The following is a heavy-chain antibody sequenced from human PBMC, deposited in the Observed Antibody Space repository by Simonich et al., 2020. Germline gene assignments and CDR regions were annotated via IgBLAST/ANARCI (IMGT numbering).Heavy chain of an antibody. D-gene: IGHD2-2*01. J-gene: IGHJ2*01. CDR3: ARGSTENWYFDL. V-gene: IGHV3-21*01. CDR2: SSSSSSYI. Sequence: EVQLVESGVGLVKPGVVLRLSCAASGFTCCGYSMNWVRQAPGKGLEWASTSSSSSSYIYYADSLKGRFTNSRDNTKNSLYLQMHSLRAEDTAVYYCARGSTENWYFDLWGRGTLVTVSS. CDR1: GFTCCGYS.